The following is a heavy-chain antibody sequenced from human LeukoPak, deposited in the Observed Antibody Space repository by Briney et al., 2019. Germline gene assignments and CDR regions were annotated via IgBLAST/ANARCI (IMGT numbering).Heavy chain of an antibody. CDR1: GYTFTSYG. Sequence: ASVKFSCKASGYTFTSYGISWVRQAPGQGLEWMGWVSAYNGNTNYAQKLQGRVTMTTDTSTSTAYMELRSLRSDDTAVYYCARREEYYYGSGSYGARFGFDYWGQGTLVTVSS. J-gene: IGHJ4*02. D-gene: IGHD3-10*01. V-gene: IGHV1-18*01. CDR2: VSAYNGNT. CDR3: ARREEYYYGSGSYGARFGFDY.